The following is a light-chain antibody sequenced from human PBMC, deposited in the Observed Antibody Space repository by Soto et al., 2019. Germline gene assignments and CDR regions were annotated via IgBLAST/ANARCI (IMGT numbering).Light chain of an antibody. CDR1: QSVSYY. CDR2: DAS. J-gene: IGKJ5*01. V-gene: IGKV3-20*01. CDR3: QRHGSSPLIN. Sequence: EIVLTQAPGTLSLSPGERATLSCRASQSVSYYLAWYQQKPGQAPRLLIYDASSRATGVPARFSGSGSGTGCTLTISRLEPEDFAVYFCQRHGSSPLINFGQGTRLEIK.